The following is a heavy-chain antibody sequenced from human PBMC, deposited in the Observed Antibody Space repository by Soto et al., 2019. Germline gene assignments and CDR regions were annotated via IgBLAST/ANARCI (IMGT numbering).Heavy chain of an antibody. V-gene: IGHV3-21*01. D-gene: IGHD2-15*01. J-gene: IGHJ4*02. CDR2: ISSSSTYI. CDR1: GFTFSSYS. Sequence: EVQLVESGGGLVTPGGSLRLSCATYGFTFSSYSMNWVRQAPGKGLEWVPSISSSSTYIYYADSVKGRFTISRDNAKNSLYLQMNSLRAEDTAVYYCARAYCSGDTCYGHFDYWGQGILVTVSS. CDR3: ARAYCSGDTCYGHFDY.